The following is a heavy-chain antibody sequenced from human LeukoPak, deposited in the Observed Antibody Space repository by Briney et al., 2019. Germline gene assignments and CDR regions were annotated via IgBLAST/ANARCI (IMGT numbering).Heavy chain of an antibody. Sequence: RGESLKISCKGSGNSFNTYWIGWVRQMPGKGLEWMGIIYPGDSDTRYSPSLQGQVTISADKSISTAYLQWSSLKASDTAMYYCARRDGYSTPFDYWGQGTLVTVSS. D-gene: IGHD5-24*01. J-gene: IGHJ4*02. V-gene: IGHV5-51*01. CDR1: GNSFNTYW. CDR2: IYPGDSDT. CDR3: ARRDGYSTPFDY.